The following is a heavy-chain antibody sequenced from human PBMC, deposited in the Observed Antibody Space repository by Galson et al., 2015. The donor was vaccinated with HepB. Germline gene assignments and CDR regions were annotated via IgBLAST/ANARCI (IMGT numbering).Heavy chain of an antibody. V-gene: IGHV1-8*01. CDR2: MNPNSGNT. CDR1: GYTFTSYD. J-gene: IGHJ4*02. CDR3: ARGRSSSNPFDY. D-gene: IGHD6-13*01. Sequence: SVKVSCKASGYTFTSYDINWVRQATGQGLEWMGWMNPNSGNTGYAQKFQGRVTMTRNTSISTAYMELSSLRSEDTAVYYCARGRSSSNPFDYWGQGTLVTVSS.